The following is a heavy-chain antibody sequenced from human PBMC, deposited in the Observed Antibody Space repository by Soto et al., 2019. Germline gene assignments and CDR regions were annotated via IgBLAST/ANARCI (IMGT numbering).Heavy chain of an antibody. D-gene: IGHD3-9*01. V-gene: IGHV3-21*01. CDR2: ISSSSSYI. CDR3: ARDSPYYDILTGSND. CDR1: GFTFSSYS. J-gene: IGHJ4*02. Sequence: GGSLRLSCAASGFTFSSYSMNWVRQAPGKGLEWVSSISSSSSYIYYADSVKGRFTISRDNAKNSLYLQMNSLRAEDTAVYYCARDSPYYDILTGSNDWGQGTLVTVSS.